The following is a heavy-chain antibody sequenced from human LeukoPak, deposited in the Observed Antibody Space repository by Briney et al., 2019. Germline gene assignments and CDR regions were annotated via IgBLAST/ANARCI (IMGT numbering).Heavy chain of an antibody. Sequence: SETLSLTCTVSGGSISSGDYYWSWIRQPPGKGLEWIGYIYYSGSTYYNPSLKSRVTISVDTSKNQFSLKLSSVTAADTAVYYCARVAHQRDSSGHYYFDYWGQGTLVTVSS. CDR2: IYYSGST. J-gene: IGHJ4*02. D-gene: IGHD3-22*01. CDR1: GGSISSGDYY. CDR3: ARVAHQRDSSGHYYFDY. V-gene: IGHV4-30-4*01.